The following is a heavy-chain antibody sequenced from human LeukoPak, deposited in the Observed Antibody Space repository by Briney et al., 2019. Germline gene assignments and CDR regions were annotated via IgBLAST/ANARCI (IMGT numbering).Heavy chain of an antibody. CDR2: ISSSSSYI. CDR1: GFTFSSYS. Sequence: KAGGSLRLSCAASGFTFSSYSMNWVRQAPGEGLEWVSSISSSSSYIYYADSVKGRFTISRDNAKNSLYLQMNSLRAEDTAVYYCARDGSDYYDSSGYNRYDYWGQGTLVTVSS. D-gene: IGHD3-22*01. V-gene: IGHV3-21*01. J-gene: IGHJ4*02. CDR3: ARDGSDYYDSSGYNRYDY.